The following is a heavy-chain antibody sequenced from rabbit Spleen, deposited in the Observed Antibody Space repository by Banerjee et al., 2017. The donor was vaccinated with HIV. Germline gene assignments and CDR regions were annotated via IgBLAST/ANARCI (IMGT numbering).Heavy chain of an antibody. CDR3: ARDTSSSFSSYGMDL. J-gene: IGHJ6*01. V-gene: IGHV1S40*01. CDR1: GFSFSSGYY. D-gene: IGHD1-1*01. Sequence: QSLEESGGDLVKPGASLTLTCTASGFSFSSGYYMCWVRQAPGKGLEWIACIDSGSSGVTYSATWAKGRFTRSKTSSTTVTLLMTRLTAADTATYFCARDTSSSFSSYGMDLWGQGTLVTVS. CDR2: IDSGSSGVT.